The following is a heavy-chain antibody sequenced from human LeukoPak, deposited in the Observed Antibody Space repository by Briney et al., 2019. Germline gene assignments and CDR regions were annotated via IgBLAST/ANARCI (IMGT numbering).Heavy chain of an antibody. CDR1: GGSISSSSYY. D-gene: IGHD6-19*01. Sequence: PSESLSLTCTVSGGSISSSSYYWGWIRQPPGKGLEWIGEINHSGSTNYNPSLKSRLTISVDTSKNQFSLKLSSVTAADTAVYYCARGLYRSGYDPWGQGTLVTVSS. CDR2: INHSGST. J-gene: IGHJ5*02. V-gene: IGHV4-39*07. CDR3: ARGLYRSGYDP.